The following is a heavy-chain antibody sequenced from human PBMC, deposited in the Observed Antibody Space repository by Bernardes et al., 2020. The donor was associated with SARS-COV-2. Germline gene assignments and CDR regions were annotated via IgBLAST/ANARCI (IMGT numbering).Heavy chain of an antibody. V-gene: IGHV3-73*01. CDR1: GFTFSGSA. J-gene: IGHJ5*02. CDR2: IRSKANSYAT. CDR3: TRHKEKPDRFDP. Sequence: GGSLRLSCAASGFTFSGSAMHWVRQASGKGLEWVGRIRSKANSYATAYAASVKGRFTISRDDSKNTAYLQMNSLKTEDTAVYYCTRHKEKPDRFDPWGQGTLVTVSS.